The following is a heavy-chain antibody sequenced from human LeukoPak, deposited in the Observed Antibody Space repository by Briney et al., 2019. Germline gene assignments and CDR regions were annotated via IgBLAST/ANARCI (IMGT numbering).Heavy chain of an antibody. V-gene: IGHV3-30*04. CDR2: ISYDGSNK. D-gene: IGHD3-22*01. J-gene: IGHJ3*02. Sequence: PGRSLRLSCAASGFTFSSYAMHWVRQAPGKGLEWVAVISYDGSNKYYADSVKGRFTISRDNSKNTLYLQMNSLRAEETAVYYCARVSSAYDSSGPYHGAFDIWGQGTMVTVSS. CDR1: GFTFSSYA. CDR3: ARVSSAYDSSGPYHGAFDI.